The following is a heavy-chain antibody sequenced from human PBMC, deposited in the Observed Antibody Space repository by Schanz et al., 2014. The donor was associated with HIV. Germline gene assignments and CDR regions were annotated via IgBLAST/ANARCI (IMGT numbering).Heavy chain of an antibody. D-gene: IGHD4-4*01. V-gene: IGHV3-30*03. CDR1: GFTFSSYG. Sequence: QVQLVESGGGVVQPGRSLRLSCAASGFTFSSYGMHWVRQAPGKGLEWVAVISYDGSNKYYADSVKGRFTISRDYDKSSLYLQMSSLRDDDTAVYYCARGWRENSFDYWGQGTLVTVSS. J-gene: IGHJ4*02. CDR2: ISYDGSNK. CDR3: ARGWRENSFDY.